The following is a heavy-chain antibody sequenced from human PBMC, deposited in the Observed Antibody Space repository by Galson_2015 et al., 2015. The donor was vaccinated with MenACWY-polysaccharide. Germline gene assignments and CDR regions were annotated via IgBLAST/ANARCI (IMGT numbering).Heavy chain of an antibody. CDR2: IQYDGSQK. CDR1: GLKFRGSG. V-gene: IGHV3-33*01. CDR3: AREGSGIVFLAFDI. J-gene: IGHJ3*02. Sequence: SLRLSCAASGLKFRGSGMHWVRQAPGKGLEWVAVIQYDGSQKQYIDSVKGRFTISRDNSKNTLYLAMNSLRAEDTALYYCAREGSGIVFLAFDIWGQGTMVTVAS. D-gene: IGHD6-19*01.